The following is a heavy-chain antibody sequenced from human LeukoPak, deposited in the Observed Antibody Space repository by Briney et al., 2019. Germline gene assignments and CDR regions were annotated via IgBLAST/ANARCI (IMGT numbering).Heavy chain of an antibody. D-gene: IGHD6-19*01. V-gene: IGHV3-21*01. CDR2: ISSSSSYI. CDR3: ARVEIGIRIAVAGTDYFDY. Sequence: PGGSLRLSCAASGFTFSSYSMNWVRQAPGKGLEWVSSISSSSSYIYYADSVKGRFTISRDNAKNSLYLQMNSLRAEDTAVYYCARVEIGIRIAVAGTDYFDYWGQGTLVTVSS. J-gene: IGHJ4*02. CDR1: GFTFSSYS.